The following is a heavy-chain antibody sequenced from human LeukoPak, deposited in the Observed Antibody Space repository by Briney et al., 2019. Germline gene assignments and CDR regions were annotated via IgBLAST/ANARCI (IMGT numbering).Heavy chain of an antibody. V-gene: IGHV3-74*01. CDR1: GFTFSSYW. Sequence: GGSLRLSCAASGFTFSSYWMHWVRQAPGKGLVWVSRINTDGSSTSYADSVKGRFTISRDNSKNTLYLQMNSLRAEDTAVYYCAKDLRGSSWALFDYWGQGTLVTVSS. CDR3: AKDLRGSSWALFDY. D-gene: IGHD6-13*01. J-gene: IGHJ4*02. CDR2: INTDGSST.